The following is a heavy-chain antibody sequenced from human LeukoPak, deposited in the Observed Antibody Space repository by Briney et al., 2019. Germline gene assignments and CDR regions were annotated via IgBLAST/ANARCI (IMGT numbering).Heavy chain of an antibody. CDR3: ARRGYDVWSGYYALDY. D-gene: IGHD3-3*01. J-gene: IGHJ4*02. CDR1: GYTFTSYG. Sequence: ASVKVSCKASGYTFTSYGISWVRQAPGQGLEWMGWISAYNGNTNYAQKLQGRVTMTTDTSTSTAYMELRSLRSDDTAVYYCARRGYDVWSGYYALDYWGQGTLVTVSS. CDR2: ISAYNGNT. V-gene: IGHV1-18*01.